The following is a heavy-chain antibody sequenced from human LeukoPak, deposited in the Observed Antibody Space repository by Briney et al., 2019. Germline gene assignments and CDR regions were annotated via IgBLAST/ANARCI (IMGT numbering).Heavy chain of an antibody. V-gene: IGHV1-18*01. CDR3: ARDDSSGYYPFYFDY. D-gene: IGHD3-22*01. Sequence: ASVKVSCKASGYTFKSYGISWVRQAPGQGLEWGGWISAYNGNTNYAQKVQGRVTMTTDTSTSTAYMELRSLRSDDTAVYYCARDDSSGYYPFYFDYWGQGTLVTVSS. CDR1: GYTFKSYG. J-gene: IGHJ4*02. CDR2: ISAYNGNT.